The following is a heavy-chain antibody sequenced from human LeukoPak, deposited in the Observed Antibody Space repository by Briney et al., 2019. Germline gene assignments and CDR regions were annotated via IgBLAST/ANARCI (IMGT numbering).Heavy chain of an antibody. CDR3: ARVTGYMIEDYFDY. V-gene: IGHV4-59*01. J-gene: IGHJ4*02. D-gene: IGHD3-22*01. CDR1: GRSISIYY. CDR2: IYYSEST. Sequence: SETLSLTCTVSGRSISIYYWSWIPQPPGRGLEWIGYIYYSESTNYNPSLNSRVTISVETSKNQLSLKLSSVAAADTSVYYCARVTGYMIEDYFDYWGQGTLVTVSS.